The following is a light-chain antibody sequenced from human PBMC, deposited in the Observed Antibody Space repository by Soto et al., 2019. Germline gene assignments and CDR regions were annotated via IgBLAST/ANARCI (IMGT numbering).Light chain of an antibody. CDR2: DAS. CDR1: QTISSY. V-gene: IGKV3-11*01. CDR3: QERSSWPPSVT. J-gene: IGKJ5*01. Sequence: EIVLTQSPATLSLSPGERATLSCRASQTISSYLAWFPQRPGQAPRLLIYDASNRATGIPVRFRGSGSGTDFTLTISSLEPEDFAVDYCQERSSWPPSVTFGQGTRLESK.